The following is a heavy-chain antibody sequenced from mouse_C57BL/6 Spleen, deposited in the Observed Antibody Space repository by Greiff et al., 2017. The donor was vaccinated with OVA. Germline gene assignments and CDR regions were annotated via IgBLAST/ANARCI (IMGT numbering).Heavy chain of an antibody. J-gene: IGHJ4*01. Sequence: VQLQQSGPGLVQPSQSLSITCTVSGFSLTSYGVHWVRQSPGKGLEWLGVIWSGGSTDYNAAFISRLSISKDNSKSQVFFKMNSLQADDTAIYYCASDSSGYVEYAMDYWGQGTSVTVSS. V-gene: IGHV2-2*01. CDR2: IWSGGST. D-gene: IGHD3-2*02. CDR3: ASDSSGYVEYAMDY. CDR1: GFSLTSYG.